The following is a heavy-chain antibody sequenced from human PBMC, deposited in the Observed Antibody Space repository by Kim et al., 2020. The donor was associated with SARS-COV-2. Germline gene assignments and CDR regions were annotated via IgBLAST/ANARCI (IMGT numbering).Heavy chain of an antibody. Sequence: SETLSLTCAVYGGSFSGYYWSWIRQPPGKGLEWIGEINHSGSTNYNPSLKSRVTISVDTSKNQFSLKLSSVTAADTAVYYCARGPIRWFGELLIGWFDPWGQGTLVTVSS. D-gene: IGHD3-10*01. CDR2: INHSGST. CDR3: ARGPIRWFGELLIGWFDP. J-gene: IGHJ5*02. CDR1: GGSFSGYY. V-gene: IGHV4-34*01.